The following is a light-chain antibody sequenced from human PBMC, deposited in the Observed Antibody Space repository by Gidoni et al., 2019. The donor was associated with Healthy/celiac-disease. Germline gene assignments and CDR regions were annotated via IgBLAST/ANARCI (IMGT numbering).Light chain of an antibody. CDR2: EGS. CDR3: CSYAGSSTFV. Sequence: QSALPQPASVSGSPGPSLTISCTGTSSGVGSYNLVAWYQQHPGKAPKLMIDEGSKRPSGVSNRFSGSKSGNTASLTISGLQAEDEADYYCCSYAGSSTFVFGTGTKVTVL. J-gene: IGLJ1*01. V-gene: IGLV2-23*01. CDR1: SSGVGSYNL.